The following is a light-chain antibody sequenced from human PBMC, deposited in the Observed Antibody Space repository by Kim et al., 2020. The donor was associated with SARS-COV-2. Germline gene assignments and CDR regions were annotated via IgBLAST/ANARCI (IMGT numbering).Light chain of an antibody. V-gene: IGLV2-14*03. CDR1: SSDIGGNNS. CDR3: TSYAGSGTLV. CDR2: DVS. J-gene: IGLJ2*01. Sequence: GQTITISCTGTSSDIGGNNSVSWYHQHPGKAPKLMIYDVSKRPSGVSSRFSGSKAGNTASLTISGLQAEDEADYCCTSYAGSGTLVFGGGTQLTVL.